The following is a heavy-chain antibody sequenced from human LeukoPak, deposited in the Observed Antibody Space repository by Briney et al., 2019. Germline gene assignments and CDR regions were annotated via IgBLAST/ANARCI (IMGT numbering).Heavy chain of an antibody. J-gene: IGHJ4*02. CDR1: GGSFSGYY. V-gene: IGHV4-34*01. CDR3: ARHRTLYGGNSPFDY. CDR2: INHSGST. Sequence: PSETLPLTCAVYGGSFSGYYWSWIRQPPGKGLEWIGEINHSGSTNYNPSLKSRVTISVDTSKNQFSLKLSSVTAADTAVYYCARHRTLYGGNSPFDYWGQGTLVTVSS. D-gene: IGHD4-23*01.